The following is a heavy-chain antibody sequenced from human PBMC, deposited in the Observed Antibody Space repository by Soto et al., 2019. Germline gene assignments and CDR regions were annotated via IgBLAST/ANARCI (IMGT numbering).Heavy chain of an antibody. Sequence: SETLSLTCAVYGGSFSGYYWSWIRQPLGKGLECIGEINHSGSTNYNPSLKSRVTISVDTSKNQFSLKLSSVTAADTAVYYCASFGSYDSRGSDYWGQGTLVTVSS. J-gene: IGHJ4*02. CDR3: ASFGSYDSRGSDY. CDR1: GGSFSGYY. D-gene: IGHD3-22*01. V-gene: IGHV4-34*01. CDR2: INHSGST.